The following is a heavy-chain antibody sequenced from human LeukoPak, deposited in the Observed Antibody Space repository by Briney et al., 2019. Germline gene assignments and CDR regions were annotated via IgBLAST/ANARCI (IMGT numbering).Heavy chain of an antibody. V-gene: IGHV3-72*01. CDR2: TRNKANSYST. J-gene: IGHJ3*02. D-gene: IGHD3-22*01. CDR1: GFTSSDHY. Sequence: GGSLRLSCAASGFTSSDHYMDWVRQAPGKGLEWVGRTRNKANSYSTEYAASVKGRFTISRDDSKNLLYLQMNSLKTKDTAVYYCTRVGSGYAFDIWGQGTMVTVSS. CDR3: TRVGSGYAFDI.